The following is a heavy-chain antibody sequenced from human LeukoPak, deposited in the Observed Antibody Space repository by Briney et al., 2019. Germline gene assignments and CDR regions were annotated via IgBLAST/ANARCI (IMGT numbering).Heavy chain of an antibody. D-gene: IGHD3-10*01. J-gene: IGHJ5*02. CDR1: GYTFTSYG. CDR2: ISAYNGNT. Sequence: ASVKVSCKASGYTFTSYGISWVRQAPGQGLEWMGWISAYNGNTKYAQKLQGRVTMTTDTSTSTAYMELRSLRSDDTAVYYCARTYYYDSGSDNWFDPWGQGTLVTVSS. CDR3: ARTYYYDSGSDNWFDP. V-gene: IGHV1-18*01.